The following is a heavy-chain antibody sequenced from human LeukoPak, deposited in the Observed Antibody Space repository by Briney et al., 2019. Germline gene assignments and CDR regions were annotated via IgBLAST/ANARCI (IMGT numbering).Heavy chain of an antibody. CDR2: IYTSGST. CDR1: GGSISSGSYY. J-gene: IGHJ5*02. V-gene: IGHV4-61*02. CDR3: ARGQNWFDP. Sequence: SQTLSLTCTVSGGSISSGSYYWSWIRQPAGKGLEWIGRIYTSGSTNYNPSLKSRVTISVDTSKNQFSLKLSSVTAADTAVYYCARGQNWFDPWGQGTLVTVPS.